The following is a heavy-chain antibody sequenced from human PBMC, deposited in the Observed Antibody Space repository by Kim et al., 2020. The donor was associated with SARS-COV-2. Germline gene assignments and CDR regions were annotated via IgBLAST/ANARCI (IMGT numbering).Heavy chain of an antibody. CDR2: FNSGGLPT. CDR1: GFTFSNHW. J-gene: IGHJ3*02. Sequence: GGSLRLSCLASGFTFSNHWMHWVRQAPGKGLEFLSTFNSGGLPTYSADSVRGRFTFSRDNSQNMLFLYMDSLRVEDTATYYCVKDSNFYSFDIWGQRTMV. V-gene: IGHV3-64*03. D-gene: IGHD3-9*01. CDR3: VKDSNFYSFDI.